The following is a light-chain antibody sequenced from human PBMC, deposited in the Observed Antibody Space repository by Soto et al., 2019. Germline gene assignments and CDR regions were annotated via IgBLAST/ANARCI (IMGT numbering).Light chain of an antibody. V-gene: IGKV3-15*01. CDR3: QHYNNWPPWT. CDR2: GAS. Sequence: EIVMTQSPAILSVSPGERAALSCRASQSVSSNLAWYQQKPGQAPRLLIYGASTRATGVPARFRGSGSGTDFTLTISALQSEYFAVYYCQHYNNWPPWTFGQGTKVEIK. J-gene: IGKJ1*01. CDR1: QSVSSN.